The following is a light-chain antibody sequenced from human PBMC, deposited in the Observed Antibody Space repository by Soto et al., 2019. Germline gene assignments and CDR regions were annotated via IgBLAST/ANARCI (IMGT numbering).Light chain of an antibody. Sequence: QSVLTQPPSASGTPGQRVTISCSGSSSNIGSNYVYWYQQVPGTAPRLLMYRASQRPSGVPDRFSGSKSGTSASLAISGFRSEAEADYYCAAWDDTLKGMVFGGGTKLTVL. CDR2: RAS. J-gene: IGLJ2*01. V-gene: IGLV1-47*01. CDR3: AAWDDTLKGMV. CDR1: SSNIGSNY.